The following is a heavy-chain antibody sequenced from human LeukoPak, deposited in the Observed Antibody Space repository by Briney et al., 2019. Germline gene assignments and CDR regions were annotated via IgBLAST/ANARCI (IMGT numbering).Heavy chain of an antibody. CDR1: GYTSSSYG. CDR3: ARDYSGYYYFDY. Sequence: ASVKVSCKASGYTSSSYGISWVRQAPGQGLEWMGWISAYNGNTNYAQKLQGRVTMTTDTSTSTAYMELRSLRSDDTAVYYCARDYSGYYYFDYWGQGTLVTVSS. V-gene: IGHV1-18*01. CDR2: ISAYNGNT. D-gene: IGHD3-22*01. J-gene: IGHJ4*02.